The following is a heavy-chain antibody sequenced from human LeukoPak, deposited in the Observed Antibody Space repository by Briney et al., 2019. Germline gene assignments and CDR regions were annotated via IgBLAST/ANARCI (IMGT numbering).Heavy chain of an antibody. CDR3: ARAKEGVAGFFDY. CDR2: IYYSGST. Sequence: SGPGLVKPSETLSLTCTVSGGSISSSSYYWGWIRQPPGKGLEWIGSIYYSGSTYYNPSLKSRVTISVDTSKNQLSLKLSSLTAADTAVYYCARAKEGVAGFFDYWGQGTLVTVSS. CDR1: GGSISSSSYY. J-gene: IGHJ4*02. V-gene: IGHV4-39*07. D-gene: IGHD6-19*01.